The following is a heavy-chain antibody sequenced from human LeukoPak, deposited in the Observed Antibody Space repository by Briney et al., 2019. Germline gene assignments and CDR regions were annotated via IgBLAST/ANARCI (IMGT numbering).Heavy chain of an antibody. CDR1: GFTFSSYA. CDR2: NSGSGGST. Sequence: GGSLRLSCAASGFTFSSYAMSWVRQAPGKGLEGVSDNSGSGGSTFYADCVKGRFTISRDNSKNTLYLQMNSLRAEDTAVYYCAKNQARVVVTRTYYYYYYMDVWGKGTTVTVSS. D-gene: IGHD2-21*02. V-gene: IGHV3-23*01. J-gene: IGHJ6*03. CDR3: AKNQARVVVTRTYYYYYYMDV.